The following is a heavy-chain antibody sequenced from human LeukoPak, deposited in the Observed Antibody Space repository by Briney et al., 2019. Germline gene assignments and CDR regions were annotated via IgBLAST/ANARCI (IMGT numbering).Heavy chain of an antibody. Sequence: SETLSLTCSVSGDSISYFYWSWIRQAAGKGLEWIGRIYNSGTTYYNSSLKSRVTLSVDTSKNQFSLTLRSVTAADTAVYYCARIDVWGSYRYLDYWGQGKLITVSS. CDR3: ARIDVWGSYRYLDY. CDR1: GDSISYFY. CDR2: IYNSGTT. J-gene: IGHJ4*02. D-gene: IGHD3-16*02. V-gene: IGHV4-4*07.